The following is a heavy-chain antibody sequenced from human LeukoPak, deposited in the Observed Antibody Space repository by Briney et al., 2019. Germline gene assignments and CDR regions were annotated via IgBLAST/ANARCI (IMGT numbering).Heavy chain of an antibody. CDR2: INPSGGST. Sequence: GASVKVSCKASGYTFTSYYMHWVRQAPGQGLEWMGIINPSGGSTSYAQKFQGRVTMTRDTSTSTVYMELSSLRSEDTAVYYCARFEQWKTSYYYGMDVWGQGTTVTVSS. CDR3: ARFEQWKTSYYYGMDV. V-gene: IGHV1-46*01. D-gene: IGHD6-19*01. CDR1: GYTFTSYY. J-gene: IGHJ6*02.